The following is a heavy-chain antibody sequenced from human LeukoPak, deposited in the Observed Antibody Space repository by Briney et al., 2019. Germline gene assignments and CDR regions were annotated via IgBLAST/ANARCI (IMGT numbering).Heavy chain of an antibody. D-gene: IGHD3-9*01. CDR1: VGSISSSSYY. Sequence: PSETLSLTCTVSVGSISSSSYYWGWIRQPPGKGLEWIGSIYYSGSTYYNPSLKSRVTISVDTSKNQFSLKLSSVTAADTAVYYCARHAVAASLTGYYWHWFDPWGQGTLVTVSS. CDR2: IYYSGST. CDR3: ARHAVAASLTGYYWHWFDP. J-gene: IGHJ5*02. V-gene: IGHV4-39*01.